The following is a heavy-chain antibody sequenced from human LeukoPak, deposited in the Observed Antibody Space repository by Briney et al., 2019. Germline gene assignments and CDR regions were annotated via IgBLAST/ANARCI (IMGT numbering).Heavy chain of an antibody. V-gene: IGHV1-8*03. CDR3: ARDGLSRWELLDTFFDY. Sequence: ASVKVSCKASGYTFTTYDITWVRQATGQGLEWMGWMNPNSGNTAYAQKFQGRVTITRNTSISTAYMELSSLRSEDTAVYYCARDGLSRWELLDTFFDYWGQGPLVTVSS. CDR1: GYTFTTYD. CDR2: MNPNSGNT. J-gene: IGHJ4*02. D-gene: IGHD1-26*01.